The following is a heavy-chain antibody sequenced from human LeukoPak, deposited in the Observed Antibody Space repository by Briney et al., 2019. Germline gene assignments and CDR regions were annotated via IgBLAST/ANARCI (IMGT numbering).Heavy chain of an antibody. CDR3: AREEQWLGYYFDY. V-gene: IGHV3-30*02. CDR2: IHSDGSNK. J-gene: IGHJ4*02. D-gene: IGHD6-19*01. Sequence: GGSLRLSCAASGFTLSIYAMHWVRQAPGKGLEWVAFIHSDGSNKHYADSVKGRFTISRDNAKNSLYLQMNSLRAEDTAVYYCAREEQWLGYYFDYWGQGTLVTVSS. CDR1: GFTLSIYA.